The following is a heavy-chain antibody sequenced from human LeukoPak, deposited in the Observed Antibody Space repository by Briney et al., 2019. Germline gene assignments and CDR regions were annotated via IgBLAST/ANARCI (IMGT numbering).Heavy chain of an antibody. V-gene: IGHV4-39*01. J-gene: IGHJ3*02. D-gene: IGHD6-6*01. Sequence: PSETLSLTCTVSGGSISSSSYYWGWIRQPPRKGLEWIGSIYYSGSTYYNPSLKSRVTISVDTSKNQFSLKLSSVTAADTAVYYCARPPKPYSSSLPFDIWGQGTMVTVSS. CDR2: IYYSGST. CDR1: GGSISSSSYY. CDR3: ARPPKPYSSSLPFDI.